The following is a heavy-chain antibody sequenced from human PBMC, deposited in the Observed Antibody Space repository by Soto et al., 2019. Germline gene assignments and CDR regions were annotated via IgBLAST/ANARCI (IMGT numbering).Heavy chain of an antibody. CDR2: LSNSGGTT. CDR1: GFTFGNYA. CDR3: ERFEGGASGTYGLDV. V-gene: IGHV3-23*01. Sequence: GGSLRLSCAGSGFTFGNYAMSWVRQAPGKGLEWVSVLSNSGGTTYYADSVKGRFTISRDNFKNTLYLQLDSLRAEDTAIYYCERFEGGASGTYGLDVWGQGTKVTVSS. J-gene: IGHJ6*02. D-gene: IGHD3-10*01.